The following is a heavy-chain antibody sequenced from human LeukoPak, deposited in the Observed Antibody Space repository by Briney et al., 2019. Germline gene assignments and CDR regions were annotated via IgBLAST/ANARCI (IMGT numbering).Heavy chain of an antibody. CDR1: GYTFTSYG. D-gene: IGHD3-22*01. CDR2: ISAYNGNT. Sequence: ASVKVSCKASGYTFTSYGLSWVRQAPGQGLEWMGWISAYNGNTNYAQKLQGSVTMTTDTSTSTAYMELRSLRSDDTAVYYCAREGMNYYDSSGLKDWGQGTLVTVSS. J-gene: IGHJ4*02. V-gene: IGHV1-18*01. CDR3: AREGMNYYDSSGLKD.